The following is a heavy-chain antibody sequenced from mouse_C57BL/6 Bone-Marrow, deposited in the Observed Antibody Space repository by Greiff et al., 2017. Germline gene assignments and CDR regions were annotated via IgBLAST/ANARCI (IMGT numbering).Heavy chain of an antibody. Sequence: VQLQQSGAELVRPGASVKLSCTASGFNIKDDYMHWVKQRPEQGLEWIGWIDPENGDTEYASKFQGKATITADTSSNTAYLQLSSLTSEDTAVYYCTTCYYGSSYYDYWGQGTTLPVSS. D-gene: IGHD1-1*01. CDR3: TTCYYGSSYYDY. V-gene: IGHV14-4*01. J-gene: IGHJ2*01. CDR2: IDPENGDT. CDR1: GFNIKDDY.